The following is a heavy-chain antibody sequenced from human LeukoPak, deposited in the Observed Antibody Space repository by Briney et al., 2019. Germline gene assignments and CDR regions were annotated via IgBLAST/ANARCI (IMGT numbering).Heavy chain of an antibody. CDR3: SRCPSGYDKSYWYFDL. D-gene: IGHD5-12*01. Sequence: SETLSLTCTISGGSISSGDYYWSWIRQPPGKGLEWIGYIYYSGSTYYNPSLKSRVTISVDTSKNQFSLKLSSVTAADTAVYYCSRCPSGYDKSYWYFDLWGRGTLVTVSS. CDR2: IYYSGST. CDR1: GGSISSGDYY. J-gene: IGHJ2*01. V-gene: IGHV4-30-4*01.